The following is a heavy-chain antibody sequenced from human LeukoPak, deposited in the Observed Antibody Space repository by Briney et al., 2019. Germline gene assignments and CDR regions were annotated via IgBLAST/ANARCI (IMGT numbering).Heavy chain of an antibody. Sequence: GESLKISCKASGNSFTSYWIAWVRQMPGKGLEWMGIIYCGDSDTRYSPSFQGQVTISADKSISTAYLQWSSLKASDTAMYYCARLSGSYPRYYGMDVWGQGTTVTVSS. CDR1: GNSFTSYW. CDR2: IYCGDSDT. CDR3: ARLSGSYPRYYGMDV. J-gene: IGHJ6*02. D-gene: IGHD1-26*01. V-gene: IGHV5-51*01.